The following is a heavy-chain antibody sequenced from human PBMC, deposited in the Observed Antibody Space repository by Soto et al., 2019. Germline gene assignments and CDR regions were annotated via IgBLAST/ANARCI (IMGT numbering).Heavy chain of an antibody. Sequence: QVQLQESGPGLVKPSQTLSLTCTVSGGSISSGDYYWSWIRQPPGKGLEWIGYIYYSGSTYYNPSLKSRVTISVDTSKNQFSLKLSSVTAADTAVYYCARGPDDYGENGWFDPWGQGTLVTVSS. CDR2: IYYSGST. CDR1: GGSISSGDYY. CDR3: ARGPDDYGENGWFDP. J-gene: IGHJ5*02. D-gene: IGHD4-17*01. V-gene: IGHV4-30-4*01.